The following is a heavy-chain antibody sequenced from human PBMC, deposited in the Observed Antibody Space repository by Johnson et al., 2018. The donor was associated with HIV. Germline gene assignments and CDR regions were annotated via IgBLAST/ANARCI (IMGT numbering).Heavy chain of an antibody. CDR3: AKTAWVCEGDAFDI. CDR2: ISGSGGST. D-gene: IGHD2-21*01. V-gene: IGHV3-23*04. CDR1: GFTFSSYT. J-gene: IGHJ3*02. Sequence: VQLVESGGGVVQPGRSLRLSCAASGFTFSSYTMSWVRQAPGKGLAWVSAISGSGGSTYYADSVKGRFTISRANSKNTLYLQMNSRRDEDKAVYSCAKTAWVCEGDAFDIWGQGTLVTVSS.